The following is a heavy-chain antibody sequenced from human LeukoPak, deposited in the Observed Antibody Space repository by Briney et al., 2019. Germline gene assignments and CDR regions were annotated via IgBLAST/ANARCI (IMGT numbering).Heavy chain of an antibody. D-gene: IGHD7-27*01. CDR3: ARDLAAGEHFYFDL. Sequence: GGSLRLSCSASGFTFSSYAMHWVRQAPGKGLEYVSAISSHGGSTYYADSVKGRFTVSRDNSKNTLYLQMNSLRAEDTAVYYCARDLAAGEHFYFDLWGRGALVTVSS. CDR2: ISSHGGST. CDR1: GFTFSSYA. V-gene: IGHV3-64*04. J-gene: IGHJ2*01.